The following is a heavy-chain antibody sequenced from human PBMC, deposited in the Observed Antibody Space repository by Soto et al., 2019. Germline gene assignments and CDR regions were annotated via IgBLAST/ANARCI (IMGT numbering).Heavy chain of an antibody. V-gene: IGHV3-33*01. CDR2: IWYDGSNK. J-gene: IGHJ3*02. CDR3: AREGQNDGFDI. Sequence: QVQLVESGGGVVQPGRSLRLSCAASGFTFSSYGMHWVRQAPGKGLEWVAVIWYDGSNKYYADSVKGRFTISRDNSKNTLYLQMNSLSAEDTAVYYCAREGQNDGFDIWGQGTMVTVSS. CDR1: GFTFSSYG.